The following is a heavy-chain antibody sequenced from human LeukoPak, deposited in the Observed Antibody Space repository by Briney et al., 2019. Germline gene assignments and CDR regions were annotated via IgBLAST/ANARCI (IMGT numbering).Heavy chain of an antibody. D-gene: IGHD3-22*01. J-gene: IGHJ3*02. CDR3: ARDTSYYYDSSGPYPDDAFDI. V-gene: IGHV4-59*01. CDR1: GGSISSYY. Sequence: PSETLSLTCTVSGGSISSYYWGWIRQPPGKGLEWIGYIYYSGSTNYNPSLKSRVTISVDTSKNQFSLKLSSVTAADTAVYYCARDTSYYYDSSGPYPDDAFDIWGQGTMVTVSS. CDR2: IYYSGST.